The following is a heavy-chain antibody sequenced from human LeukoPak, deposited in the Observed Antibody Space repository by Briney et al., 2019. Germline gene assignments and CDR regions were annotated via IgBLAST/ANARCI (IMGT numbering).Heavy chain of an antibody. J-gene: IGHJ4*02. Sequence: GGSLRLSCEASGFTFSSYAMSWVRQAPGKGLEWVSGITGSGGSTKYADSVKGRFTISRDNSKNTLYLQMNSLRAEDTAVYYCAKGSLVYYGSGSIAFWGQGPLVTVSS. CDR2: ITGSGGST. D-gene: IGHD3-10*01. CDR3: AKGSLVYYGSGSIAF. CDR1: GFTFSSYA. V-gene: IGHV3-23*01.